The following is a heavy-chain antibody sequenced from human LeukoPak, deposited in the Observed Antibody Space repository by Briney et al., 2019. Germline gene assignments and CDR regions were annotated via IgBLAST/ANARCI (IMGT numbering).Heavy chain of an antibody. D-gene: IGHD3-10*01. Sequence: PGGSLRLSCAASGFNFDGCAMHWVRQAPGKGLEWVSLISVDGDSTYYADSVKGRFTISRDNSKNSLYLQMNSLRAEDNGLYYCAKEMGRGYLGGVLDIWGQGTMVTVSS. J-gene: IGHJ3*02. CDR1: GFNFDGCA. CDR3: AKEMGRGYLGGVLDI. CDR2: ISVDGDST. V-gene: IGHV3-43*02.